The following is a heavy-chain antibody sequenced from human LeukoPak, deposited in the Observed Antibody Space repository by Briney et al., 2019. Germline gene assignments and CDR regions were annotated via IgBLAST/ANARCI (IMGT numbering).Heavy chain of an antibody. V-gene: IGHV5-51*01. CDR2: IFPGDSDT. J-gene: IGHJ4*02. CDR3: ATSVSQTKFDY. Sequence: GESLKISCKGSGYSFTTYWVGWVRQMPGKGLEWMGIIFPGDSDTIYSPSFQGQVPISADKSINTAYLQWSSLKASDTAIYYCATSVSQTKFDYWAQGTLVTVSS. D-gene: IGHD1/OR15-1a*01. CDR1: GYSFTTYW.